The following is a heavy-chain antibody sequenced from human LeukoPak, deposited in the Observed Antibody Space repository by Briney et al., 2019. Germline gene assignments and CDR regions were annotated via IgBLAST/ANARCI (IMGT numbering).Heavy chain of an antibody. CDR2: IIPIFGTA. CDR3: ATDRAVRGVIIFNGMDV. Sequence: ASVKVSCKASGGTFSSYAISWVRQAPGQGLEWMGGIIPIFGTANYAQKFQGRVTITADESTSTAYMELSSLRSEDTAVYYCATDRAVRGVIIFNGMDVWGQGTTVTVSS. J-gene: IGHJ6*02. CDR1: GGTFSSYA. D-gene: IGHD3-10*01. V-gene: IGHV1-69*01.